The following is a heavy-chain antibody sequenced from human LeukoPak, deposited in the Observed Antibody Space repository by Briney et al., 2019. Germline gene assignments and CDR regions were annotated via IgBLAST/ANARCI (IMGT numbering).Heavy chain of an antibody. Sequence: SETLSLTCTVSGGSISSSSYYWSWIRQPAGKGLEWIGRIYTSGSTNYNPSLKSRVTMSVDTSKNQFSLKLSSVTAADTAVYYCARDWGYGSGRGNAFDPWGQGTLVTVSS. CDR1: GGSISSSSYY. J-gene: IGHJ5*02. V-gene: IGHV4-61*02. D-gene: IGHD3-10*01. CDR3: ARDWGYGSGRGNAFDP. CDR2: IYTSGST.